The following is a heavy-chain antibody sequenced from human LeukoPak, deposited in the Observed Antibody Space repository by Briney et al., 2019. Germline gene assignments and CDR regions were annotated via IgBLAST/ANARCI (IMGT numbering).Heavy chain of an antibody. Sequence: GGSLRLSCAASGFTFSSYSMNWVRQAPGKGLEWVSSISSSSSYIHYADSVKGRFTISRDNAKNSLYLQMNSLRAEDTAVYYCARDFCSSTSCYAYFDYWGQGTLVTVSS. J-gene: IGHJ4*02. D-gene: IGHD2-2*01. CDR1: GFTFSSYS. V-gene: IGHV3-21*01. CDR3: ARDFCSSTSCYAYFDY. CDR2: ISSSSSYI.